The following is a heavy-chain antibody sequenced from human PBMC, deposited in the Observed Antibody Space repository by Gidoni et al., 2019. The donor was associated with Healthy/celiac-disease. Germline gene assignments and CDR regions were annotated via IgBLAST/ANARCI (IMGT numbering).Heavy chain of an antibody. J-gene: IGHJ6*02. D-gene: IGHD5-12*01. CDR3: ARDRGRDGYNSNSYYYGMDV. V-gene: IGHV4-59*01. CDR2: IYYSGST. CDR1: GCSISSYY. Sequence: QVQLQESGPGLVMPSATLSLTCTVSGCSISSYYWRWIRQPPGKGLEWIGYIYYSGSTNYNPSLKSRVTISVDTSKNQFSLKLSSVTAADTAVYYCARDRGRDGYNSNSYYYGMDVWGQGTTVTVSS.